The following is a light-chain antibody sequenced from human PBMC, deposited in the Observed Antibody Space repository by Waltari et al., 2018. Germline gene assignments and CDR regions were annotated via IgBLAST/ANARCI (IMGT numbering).Light chain of an antibody. CDR3: SSWTDSDSLKLL. CDR1: SSDVGGSNY. V-gene: IGLV2-14*03. Sequence: QSALTQPASVSGSPGQSITISCTGTSSDVGGSNYVSWYQQHPGKVPQRRIYDVPNRPSGVSNRSSGSKCGNTASLTISGLQAEDEADYYCSSWTDSDSLKLLFGGGTKLTVL. J-gene: IGLJ2*01. CDR2: DVP.